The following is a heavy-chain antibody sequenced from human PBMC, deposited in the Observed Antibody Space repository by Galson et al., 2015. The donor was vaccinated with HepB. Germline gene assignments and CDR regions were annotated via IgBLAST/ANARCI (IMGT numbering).Heavy chain of an antibody. CDR2: ITSTASHI. J-gene: IGHJ4*02. CDR1: GFTFRSYS. V-gene: IGHV3-21*01. Sequence: LRLSCAASGFTFRSYSMNWVRQTPGKGLEWVSSITSTASHIYYADSVRGRFTVSRDNAKNSLHFQMNSLRAEDTAVYYCARDESGTVAGGKSDYWGQGTLVTVSS. D-gene: IGHD6-19*01. CDR3: ARDESGTVAGGKSDY.